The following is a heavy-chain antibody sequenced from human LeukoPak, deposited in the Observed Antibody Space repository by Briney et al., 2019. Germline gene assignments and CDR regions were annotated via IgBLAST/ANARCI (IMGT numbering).Heavy chain of an antibody. CDR3: ARDYGDAFDI. J-gene: IGHJ3*02. V-gene: IGHV4-30-4*08. D-gene: IGHD4-17*01. Sequence: TLSLTCTVSGYSISSGYYWSWIRQPPGKGLEWIGYIYYSGSTYYNPSLKSRVTISVDTSKNQFSLKLSSVTAADTAVYYCARDYGDAFDIWGQGTMVTVSS. CDR2: IYYSGST. CDR1: GYSISSGYY.